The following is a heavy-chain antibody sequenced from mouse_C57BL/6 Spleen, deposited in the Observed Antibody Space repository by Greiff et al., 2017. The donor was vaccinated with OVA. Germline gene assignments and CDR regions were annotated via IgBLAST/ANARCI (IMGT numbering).Heavy chain of an antibody. J-gene: IGHJ4*01. V-gene: IGHV1-50*01. CDR2: IDPSDSYT. Sequence: QVQLQQSGAELVKPGASVKLSCKASGYTFTSYWMQWVKQRPGQGLEWIGEIDPSDSYTNYNQKFKGKATLTVDTSSSTAYMQLSSLTSEDSAVYYCARGDYYGSSPLAMDYWGQGTSVTVSS. CDR1: GYTFTSYW. CDR3: ARGDYYGSSPLAMDY. D-gene: IGHD1-1*01.